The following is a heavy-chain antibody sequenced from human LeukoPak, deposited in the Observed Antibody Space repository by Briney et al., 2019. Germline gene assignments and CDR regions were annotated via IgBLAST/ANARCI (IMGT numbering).Heavy chain of an antibody. V-gene: IGHV4-34*01. CDR2: INHSGST. CDR3: ARRSSGWYSSNWFDP. J-gene: IGHJ5*02. CDR1: GFTFSSYA. D-gene: IGHD6-19*01. Sequence: GSLRLSCAASGFTFSSYAMSWVRQAPGKGLEWIGEINHSGSTNYNPSLKSRVTISVDTSENQFSLKLSSVTAADTAVYYCARRSSGWYSSNWFDPWGQGTLVTVSS.